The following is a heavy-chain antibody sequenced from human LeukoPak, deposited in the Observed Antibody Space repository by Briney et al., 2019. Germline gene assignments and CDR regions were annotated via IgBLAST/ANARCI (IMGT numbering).Heavy chain of an antibody. Sequence: PGGSLRLSCAASGFTFSSCAMHWVRQAPGKGLEWVAVISYDGSNKYYADSVKGRFTISRDNSKNTLYLQMNSLRAEDTAVYYCARVDASAYCGGDCYSYYYYYGMDVWGQGTTVTVSS. J-gene: IGHJ6*02. CDR2: ISYDGSNK. CDR3: ARVDASAYCGGDCYSYYYYYGMDV. V-gene: IGHV3-30-3*01. CDR1: GFTFSSCA. D-gene: IGHD2-21*02.